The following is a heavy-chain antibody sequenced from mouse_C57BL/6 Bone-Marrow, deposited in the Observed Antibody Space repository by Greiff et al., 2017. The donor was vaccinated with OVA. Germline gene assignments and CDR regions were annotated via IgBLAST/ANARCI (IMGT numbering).Heavy chain of an antibody. CDR3: ARGGEGYFDY. J-gene: IGHJ2*01. V-gene: IGHV1-19*01. CDR2: INPYNGGT. Sequence: VQLKQSGPVLVKPGASVKMSCKASGYTFTDYYMNWVKQSHGKSLEWLGVINPYNGGTSYNQKFKGKATLTVDKSSSTAYMELNSLTSEDSAVYYCARGGEGYFDYWGQGTTLTVSS. CDR1: GYTFTDYY. D-gene: IGHD2-13*01.